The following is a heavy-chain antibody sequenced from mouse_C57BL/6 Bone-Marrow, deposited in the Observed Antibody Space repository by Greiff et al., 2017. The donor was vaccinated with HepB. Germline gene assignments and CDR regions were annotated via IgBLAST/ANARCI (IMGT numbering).Heavy chain of an antibody. CDR2: INPSSGYT. CDR1: GYTFTSYT. CDR3: ARSYDYPSFAY. J-gene: IGHJ3*01. Sequence: QVQLQHSGAELARPGASVKMSCKASGYTFTSYTMHWVKQRPGQGLEWIGYINPSSGYTKYNQKFKDKATLTADKSSSTAYMQLSSLTSEDSAVYYCARSYDYPSFAYWGQGTLVTVSA. V-gene: IGHV1-4*01. D-gene: IGHD2-4*01.